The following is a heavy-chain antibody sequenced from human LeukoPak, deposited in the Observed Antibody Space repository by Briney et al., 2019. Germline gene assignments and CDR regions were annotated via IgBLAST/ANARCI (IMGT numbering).Heavy chain of an antibody. CDR3: ARDEVTMVRGLFRFDY. Sequence: PGGSLRLSCAASGFTFSSYEMNWVRQAPGKGLEWVSYISSSGSTIYYADSVKGRFTISRDNAKNSLYLQMNSLRAEDTAVYYCARDEVTMVRGLFRFDYWGQGTLVTVPS. V-gene: IGHV3-48*03. J-gene: IGHJ4*02. CDR2: ISSSGSTI. CDR1: GFTFSSYE. D-gene: IGHD3-10*01.